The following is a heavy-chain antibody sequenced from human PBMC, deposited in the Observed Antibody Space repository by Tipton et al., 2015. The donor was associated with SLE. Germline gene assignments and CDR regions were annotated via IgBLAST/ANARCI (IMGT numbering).Heavy chain of an antibody. J-gene: IGHJ4*02. V-gene: IGHV4-39*07. CDR2: VSFSRTV. D-gene: IGHD4/OR15-4a*01. CDR1: DDSITNSRYY. Sequence: TLSLTCTVSDDSITNSRYYWAWIRQPPGTGLQWIGSVSFSRTVDYDPSLTSRISVSLDTSKKQLSLKLASVTAADTAAYYCVRHQSGTMESVWGQGTLVIVSS. CDR3: VRHQSGTMESV.